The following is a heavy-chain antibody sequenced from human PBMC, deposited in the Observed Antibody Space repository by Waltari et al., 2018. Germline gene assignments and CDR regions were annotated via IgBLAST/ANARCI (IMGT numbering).Heavy chain of an antibody. D-gene: IGHD2-2*01. CDR2: MNPNSGNT. V-gene: IGHV1-8*01. J-gene: IGHJ2*01. CDR3: ATRGGYCSSTSCSYWYFDL. Sequence: QVQLVQSGAEVKKPGASVKVSCKASGYTFTSYDINWVRQATGQGLEWMGWMNPNSGNTGYAQKFQGRVTMTRNTSISTAYMELSSLRSEDTAVYYCATRGGYCSSTSCSYWYFDLWGRGTLVTVSS. CDR1: GYTFTSYD.